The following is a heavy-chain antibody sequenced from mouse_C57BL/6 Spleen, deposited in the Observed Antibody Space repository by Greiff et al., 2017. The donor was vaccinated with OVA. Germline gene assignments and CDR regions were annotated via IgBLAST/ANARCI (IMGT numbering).Heavy chain of an antibody. V-gene: IGHV5-9*01. J-gene: IGHJ2*01. Sequence: DVMLVESGGGLVKPGGSLKLSCAASGFTFSSYTMSWVRQTPEKRLEWAATISGGGGNTYYPDSVKGRFTISRDNAKNTLYLQMSSLRSEDTALYYCARHGNDYFDYWGQGTTLTVSS. CDR1: GFTFSSYT. D-gene: IGHD2-1*01. CDR2: ISGGGGNT. CDR3: ARHGNDYFDY.